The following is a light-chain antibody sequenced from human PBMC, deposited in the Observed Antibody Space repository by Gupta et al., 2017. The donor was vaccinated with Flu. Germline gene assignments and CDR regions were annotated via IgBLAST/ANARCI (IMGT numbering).Light chain of an antibody. CDR3: SAWDDSLKGFV. J-gene: IGLJ1*01. CDR1: YSSIGSNT. CDR2: LNN. V-gene: IGLV1-44*01. Sequence: QSVLPQPPSASGTPGQRATISCSGSYSSIGSNTVNWYQQLPGRAPKLLIYLNNQRPSGVPDRFSVSQSGTSASLAISGLQSEDEAEYYCSAWDDSLKGFVFGTGTKVIVL.